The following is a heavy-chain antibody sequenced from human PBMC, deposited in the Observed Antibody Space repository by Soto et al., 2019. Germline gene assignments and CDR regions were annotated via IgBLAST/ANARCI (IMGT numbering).Heavy chain of an antibody. D-gene: IGHD5-18*01. Sequence: GSLSLSCASSGFTFSGYWMHWVRQAPGKGLVWVSRINSDGSSTSYADSVKGRFTISRDNAKNTLYLQMNSLRAEDTAVYYCARSYSYGYYYYGMDVWGQGPTVTVSS. CDR2: INSDGSST. J-gene: IGHJ6*02. CDR1: GFTFSGYW. CDR3: ARSYSYGYYYYGMDV. V-gene: IGHV3-74*01.